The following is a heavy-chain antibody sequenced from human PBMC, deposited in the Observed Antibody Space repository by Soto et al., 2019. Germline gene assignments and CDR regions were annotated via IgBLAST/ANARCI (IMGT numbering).Heavy chain of an antibody. Sequence: SETLSLTCTVSGGSISSGDYYWSWIRQPPGKGLEWIGYIYYSGSTYYNPSLKSRVTISVDTSKNQFSLKLSSVTAADTAVYYCASGGKTNRSFFDYWGQGTLVTVSS. J-gene: IGHJ4*02. CDR2: IYYSGST. CDR1: GGSISSGDYY. V-gene: IGHV4-30-4*01. D-gene: IGHD2-15*01. CDR3: ASGGKTNRSFFDY.